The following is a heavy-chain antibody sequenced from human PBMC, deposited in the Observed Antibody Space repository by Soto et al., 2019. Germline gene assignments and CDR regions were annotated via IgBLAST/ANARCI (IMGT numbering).Heavy chain of an antibody. J-gene: IGHJ6*02. D-gene: IGHD3-16*01. CDR3: ARDLGGGAHYGMDV. Sequence: EVKLVQSGGGLVKPGGSLRLSCAASGFTFETSSINCLRQTPGKGLEWVASISATSLNIYYADSVRGRFTISRENAKNTVFLQMDGLTAEDTATYFCARDLGGGAHYGMDVWGQGTTVTVSS. CDR2: ISATSLNI. CDR1: GFTFETSS. V-gene: IGHV3-21*06.